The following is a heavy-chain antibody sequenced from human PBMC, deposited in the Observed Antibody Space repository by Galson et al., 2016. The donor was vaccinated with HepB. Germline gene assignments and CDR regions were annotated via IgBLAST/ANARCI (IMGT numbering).Heavy chain of an antibody. CDR3: AREQSSSWSPFDY. D-gene: IGHD6-13*01. J-gene: IGHJ4*02. CDR2: VRVFDGHT. Sequence: SVKVSCKASGYTFATHGISWVRQAPGEGLEWMGWVRVFDGHTDSAQKFQARVSFTADKSTNTAYMGLRNLTYDDTAVYFCAREQSSSWSPFDYWGQGTLVAVSS. V-gene: IGHV1-18*01. CDR1: GYTFATHG.